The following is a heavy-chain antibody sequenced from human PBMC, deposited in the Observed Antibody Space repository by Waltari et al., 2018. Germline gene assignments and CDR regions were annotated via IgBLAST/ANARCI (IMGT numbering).Heavy chain of an antibody. CDR3: ARVISSSWYGDDAFDI. J-gene: IGHJ3*02. V-gene: IGHV1-3*01. D-gene: IGHD6-13*01. CDR1: GYTFTSYA. CDR2: INAGNVNT. Sequence: QVQLVQSGAEVKKPGASVKVSCKASGYTFTSYAMHWVRQAPGQRLEWMGWINAGNVNTKYSQKFQGRVTITRDTSASTAYMELSSLRSEDTAVYYCARVISSSWYGDDAFDIWGQGTMVTVSS.